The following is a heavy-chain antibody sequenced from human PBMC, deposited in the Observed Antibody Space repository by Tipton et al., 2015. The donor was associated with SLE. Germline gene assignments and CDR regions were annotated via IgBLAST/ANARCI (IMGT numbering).Heavy chain of an antibody. D-gene: IGHD1-26*01. V-gene: IGHV3-21*05. CDR2: ISSSSNYT. CDR1: GFTFSSYG. J-gene: IGHJ4*02. CDR3: ASNIVGATYYFDY. Sequence: SLRLSCAASGFTFSSYGMHWVRQAPGKGLEWVSYISSSSNYTNYADSVKGRFTISRDNSKNTLYLQMNSLRAEDTAVYYCASNIVGATYYFDYWGQGTLVTVSS.